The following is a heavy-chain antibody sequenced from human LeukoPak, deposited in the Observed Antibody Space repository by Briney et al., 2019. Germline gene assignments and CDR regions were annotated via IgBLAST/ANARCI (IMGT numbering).Heavy chain of an antibody. CDR1: GGSISSGDYY. Sequence: SQTLSLTCTVSGGSISSGDYYWSWIRQPPGKGLEWIGYIYYSGSTYYNPSLKSRVTISVDTSKNQFSLKLSSVTAADTAVYYCARDSYYYDSSGSDYWGQGTLVTVSS. CDR3: ARDSYYYDSSGSDY. J-gene: IGHJ4*02. CDR2: IYYSGST. V-gene: IGHV4-30-4*01. D-gene: IGHD3-22*01.